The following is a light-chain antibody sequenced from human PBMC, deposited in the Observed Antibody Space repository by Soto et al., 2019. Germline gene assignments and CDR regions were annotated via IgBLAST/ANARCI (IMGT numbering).Light chain of an antibody. Sequence: QSVLTQPPSASGTPGQRVTISCSGSSSNIGSNYVYWYQQLPGTAPKLLIYRNNQRPSGVPDRFSGSKSGTSASLSISGLRSEDEDEDYCASWDDSMSGYVVFGGGTKLTVL. J-gene: IGLJ2*01. CDR1: SSNIGSNY. CDR3: ASWDDSMSGYVV. V-gene: IGLV1-47*01. CDR2: RNN.